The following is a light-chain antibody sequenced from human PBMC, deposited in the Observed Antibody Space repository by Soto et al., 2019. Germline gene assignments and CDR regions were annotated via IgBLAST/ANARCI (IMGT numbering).Light chain of an antibody. J-gene: IGKJ4*01. CDR2: GAS. CDR1: QSVSSSY. V-gene: IGKV3D-20*02. Sequence: EIVLTQSPGTLSLSPGERATLSCRASQSVSSSYLAWYQQKPGQAPRLLIYGASSRATGIPARFSGSGSGTDFTLTIYSLEPEDFAVYYCQQRSSWPLTFGGGTKVDIK. CDR3: QQRSSWPLT.